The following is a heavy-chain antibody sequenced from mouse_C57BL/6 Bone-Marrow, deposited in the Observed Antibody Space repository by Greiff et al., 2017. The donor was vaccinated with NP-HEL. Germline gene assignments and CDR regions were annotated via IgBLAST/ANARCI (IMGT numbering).Heavy chain of an antibody. Sequence: EVKLMESGGGLVKPGGSLKLSCAASGFTFSSYAMSWVRQTPEKRLEWVATISDGGSYTYYPDNVKGRFTISRDNAKNNLYLQMSHLKSEETAMYYCARATNWFYAMDYWGQGTSVTVSS. V-gene: IGHV5-4*03. J-gene: IGHJ4*01. CDR1: GFTFSSYA. D-gene: IGHD4-1*01. CDR2: ISDGGSYT. CDR3: ARATNWFYAMDY.